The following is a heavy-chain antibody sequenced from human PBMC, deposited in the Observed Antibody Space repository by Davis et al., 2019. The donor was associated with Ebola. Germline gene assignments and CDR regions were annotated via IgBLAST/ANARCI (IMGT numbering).Heavy chain of an antibody. J-gene: IGHJ4*02. CDR3: ARATIVATNY. V-gene: IGHV1-46*01. CDR2: INPSGGST. D-gene: IGHD5-12*01. Sequence: ASVKVSCKASGYTFTSYYMHWVRQAPGQGLEWLGIINPSGGSTSYAQKFQGRVTMTTDTSTSTAYMELRSLRSDDTAVYYCARATIVATNYWGQGTLVTVSS. CDR1: GYTFTSYY.